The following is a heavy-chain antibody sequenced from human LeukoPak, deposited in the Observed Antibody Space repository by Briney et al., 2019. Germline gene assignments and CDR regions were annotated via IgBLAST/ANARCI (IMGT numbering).Heavy chain of an antibody. V-gene: IGHV3-48*03. CDR2: VSSSGSTI. CDR1: GFTFSSYE. Sequence: GGSLRLSCAASGFTFSSYEMNWVRQAPGKGLEWVSYVSSSGSTIYYADSVKGRFTISRDNAKNSLYLQMNSLRAEDTAVYYCARARERLRGAFDIWGQGTMVTVSS. J-gene: IGHJ3*02. D-gene: IGHD3-10*01. CDR3: ARARERLRGAFDI.